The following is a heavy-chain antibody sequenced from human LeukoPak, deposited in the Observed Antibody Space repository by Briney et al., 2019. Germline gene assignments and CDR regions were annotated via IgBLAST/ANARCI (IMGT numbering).Heavy chain of an antibody. V-gene: IGHV4-34*01. CDR3: ARLRYCANGVCP. CDR2: INHSGGS. J-gene: IGHJ5*02. D-gene: IGHD2-8*01. Sequence: SETLSLTCAVYGGSFSGYYWSWIRQPPGKGLEWIGEINHSGGSNYNPSLKSRVTISVDTSKNQFSLKLSSVTAADTAVYYCARLRYCANGVCPWGQGTLVTVSS. CDR1: GGSFSGYY.